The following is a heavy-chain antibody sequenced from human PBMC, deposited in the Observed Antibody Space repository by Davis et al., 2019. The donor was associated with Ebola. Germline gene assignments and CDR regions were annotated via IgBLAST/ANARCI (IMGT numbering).Heavy chain of an antibody. D-gene: IGHD2-15*01. J-gene: IGHJ4*02. CDR1: GYTFTGYY. CDR3: AREGYCSGGSCYHFDY. CDR2: INPNSGGT. V-gene: IGHV1-2*06. Sequence: AASVKVSCKASGYTFTGYYMHWVRQAPGQGLEWMGRINPNSGGTTYAQKFQGRVTMTGDTSIATAYMEVSSLRSDDTAVYYCAREGYCSGGSCYHFDYWGQGTLVTVSS.